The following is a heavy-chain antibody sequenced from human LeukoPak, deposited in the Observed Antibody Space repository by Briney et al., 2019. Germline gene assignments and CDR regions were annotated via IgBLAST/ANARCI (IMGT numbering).Heavy chain of an antibody. Sequence: GRSLRLSCAASGFSFSNSAMHWVRQAPGKGLEWVALISYDGSNNFYADSLKGRFTISRDNAKNSLYLQMNSLRGEDTAVYYCTRDSGYNAFDIWGQGTMVTVSS. CDR2: ISYDGSNN. V-gene: IGHV3-30-3*01. J-gene: IGHJ3*02. CDR3: TRDSGYNAFDI. D-gene: IGHD5-12*01. CDR1: GFSFSNSA.